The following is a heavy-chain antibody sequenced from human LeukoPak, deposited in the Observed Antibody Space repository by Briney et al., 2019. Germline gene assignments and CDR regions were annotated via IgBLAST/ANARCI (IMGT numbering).Heavy chain of an antibody. CDR2: MSGSGDRT. J-gene: IGHJ4*02. CDR3: VTVTSDY. V-gene: IGHV3-23*01. CDR1: RFTFSSHA. Sequence: GGSLRLSCAASRFTFSSHAMSWVRQAPGKGLEWVSAMSGSGDRTYYADSVKGRFTMSRDNSKNTVYQQMNSLRAEDTAVYYCVTVTSDYWGQGTLVTVSS. D-gene: IGHD4-17*01.